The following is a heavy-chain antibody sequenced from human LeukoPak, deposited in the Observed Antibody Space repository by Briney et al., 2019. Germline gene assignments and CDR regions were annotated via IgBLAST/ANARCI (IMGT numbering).Heavy chain of an antibody. CDR2: ISSSGSTI. J-gene: IGHJ6*02. V-gene: IGHV3-48*03. D-gene: IGHD2-21*02. CDR3: ARDHFAGIVVVTAIPYYYYYGMDV. CDR1: GFTFSSYE. Sequence: GGSLRLSCVLSGFTFSSYEMNWVRQAPGKGLEWVSYISSSGSTIYYADSVKGRFTISRDNAKNSLYLQMNSLRAEDTAVYYCARDHFAGIVVVTAIPYYYYYGMDVWGQGTTVTVSS.